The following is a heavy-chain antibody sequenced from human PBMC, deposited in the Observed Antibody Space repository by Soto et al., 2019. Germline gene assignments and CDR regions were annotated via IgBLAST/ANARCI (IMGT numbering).Heavy chain of an antibody. CDR3: ARGGWSNDW. D-gene: IGHD6-19*01. V-gene: IGHV4-61*08. CDR1: VGSISSGGYY. Sequence: SETLSLTCTVSVGSISSGGYYWSWIRQHPGKGLEWIGYIHYSGTTYYNPSLKSRVTMSVDTSKNQFSLRLSAVTAADTALYFCARGGWSNDWWGQGTLVTVSS. CDR2: IHYSGTT. J-gene: IGHJ4*02.